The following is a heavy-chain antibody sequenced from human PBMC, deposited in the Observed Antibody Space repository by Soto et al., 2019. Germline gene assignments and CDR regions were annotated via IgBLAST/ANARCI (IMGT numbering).Heavy chain of an antibody. Sequence: EVQLVESGGGLVQPGGSLKLSCAASGFTFSGSAMRWVRQASGKGLEWVGRIRSKANSYATAYAASVKGRFTISRDDSKNTAYLQMNSLKTEDTAVYYCTRHRDYCSGGSCYTPDFDYWGQGTLVTVSS. V-gene: IGHV3-73*02. CDR2: IRSKANSYAT. CDR1: GFTFSGSA. CDR3: TRHRDYCSGGSCYTPDFDY. J-gene: IGHJ4*02. D-gene: IGHD2-15*01.